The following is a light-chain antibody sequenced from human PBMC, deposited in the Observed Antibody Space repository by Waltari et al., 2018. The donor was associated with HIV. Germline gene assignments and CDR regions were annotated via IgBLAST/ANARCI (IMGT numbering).Light chain of an antibody. Sequence: DVVMTQSPLSLPVTLGQPASISCRSSQSLVYKDGNTYLNWFHQRPGQSPRRLIYKVSNRDSGVPDRFSGSGSGTDFTLTISRLEPEDFALYYGQQYSSSPTFGQGTKVEIK. J-gene: IGKJ1*01. V-gene: IGKV2-30*01. CDR3: QQYSSSPT. CDR1: QSLVYKDGNTY. CDR2: KVS.